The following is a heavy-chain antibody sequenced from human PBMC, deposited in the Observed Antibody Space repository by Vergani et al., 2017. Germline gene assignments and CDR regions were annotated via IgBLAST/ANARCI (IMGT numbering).Heavy chain of an antibody. V-gene: IGHV3-73*02. Sequence: EGQMKQSGGGYAQSGGSLEVSCVGSGFSFSDNFIHWVRLTPGKGLEWIGRTGMRGASRIVNSGTAYSASVRGRFIIYRDVSKNSAHLKLNNLKIEASAVYYCARPGSINYWSRGNRLYWFDLWGQGTQVTVS. J-gene: IGHJ5*02. CDR3: ARPGSINYWSRGNRLYWFDL. D-gene: IGHD2-2*01. CDR1: GFSFSDNF. CDR2: TGMRGASRIVNSGT.